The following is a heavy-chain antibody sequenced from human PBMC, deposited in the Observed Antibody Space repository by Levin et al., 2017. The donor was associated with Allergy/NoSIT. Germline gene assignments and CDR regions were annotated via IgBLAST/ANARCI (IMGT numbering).Heavy chain of an antibody. V-gene: IGHV4-59*01. J-gene: IGHJ4*02. CDR2: IYYSGST. Sequence: SQTLSLTCTVSGGSISSYYWSWIRQPPGKGLEWIGYIYYSGSTNYNPSLKSRVTISVDTSKNQFSLKLSSVTAADTAVYYCERGNGGGMVKDYWGQGSLVTVSS. D-gene: IGHD3-16*01. CDR3: ERGNGGGMVKDY. CDR1: GGSISSYY.